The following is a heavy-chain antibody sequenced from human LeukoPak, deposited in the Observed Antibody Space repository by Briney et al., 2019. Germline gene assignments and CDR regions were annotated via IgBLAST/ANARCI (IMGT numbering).Heavy chain of an antibody. Sequence: PGGSLRLSCAASGFTFSNYWLNWVRQAPGKGLEWVANIKEDGSEKYYVDSVKDRFTISRDNAKNSLFLQMNSLRAEDTAVYYCARTLRGGGALDYWGQGTLVTVSS. CDR2: IKEDGSEK. CDR1: GFTFSNYW. V-gene: IGHV3-7*03. J-gene: IGHJ4*02. CDR3: ARTLRGGGALDY. D-gene: IGHD3-16*01.